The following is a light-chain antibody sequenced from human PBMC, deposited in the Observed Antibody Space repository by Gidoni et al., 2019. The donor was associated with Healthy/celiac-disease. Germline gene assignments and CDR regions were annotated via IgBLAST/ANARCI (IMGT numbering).Light chain of an antibody. CDR1: QDSRNY. CDR3: QQYDNLPTFT. Sequence: DIQMTQSPSSLSASVGDRVTITCQASQDSRNYLNWYQQKPGKAPKLLIYDASNLETGVPSRFSGSGSGTDFTFTISSLQPEDIATYYCQQYDNLPTFTFGPGTKVDIK. V-gene: IGKV1-33*01. CDR2: DAS. J-gene: IGKJ3*01.